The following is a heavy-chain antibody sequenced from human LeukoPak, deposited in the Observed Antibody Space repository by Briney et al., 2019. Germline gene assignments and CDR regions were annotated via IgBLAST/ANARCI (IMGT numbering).Heavy chain of an antibody. Sequence: SETLSLACTVSAGSISSYYWSWIRQPAGKGLEWLGCIYTSGSTNYNPSLKSRVTVSVDTYKNQFSLKLSSVTAADTAVYYCAVCSVTGRAFDIWGQGTMVTVSS. D-gene: IGHD3-10*02. CDR3: AVCSVTGRAFDI. CDR2: IYTSGST. V-gene: IGHV4-4*07. J-gene: IGHJ3*02. CDR1: AGSISSYY.